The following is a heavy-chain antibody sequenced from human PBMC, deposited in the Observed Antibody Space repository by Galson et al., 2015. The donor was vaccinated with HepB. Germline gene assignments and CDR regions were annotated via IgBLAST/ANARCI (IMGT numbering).Heavy chain of an antibody. CDR1: GFTFSNYG. CDR2: IWYDGSSK. V-gene: IGHV3-33*01. CDR3: ARGGYRDPNGSDY. D-gene: IGHD5-12*01. J-gene: IGHJ4*02. Sequence: SLRLSCAASGFTFSNYGMHWVRQAPGKGLEWVAVIWYDGSSKYYADSVQGRFTISRDNSKNTLYLQMNSLRAEDTAVYYCARGGYRDPNGSDYWSQGTLATVSA.